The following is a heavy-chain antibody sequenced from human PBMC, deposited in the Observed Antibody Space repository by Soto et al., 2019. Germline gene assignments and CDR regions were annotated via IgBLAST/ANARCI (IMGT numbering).Heavy chain of an antibody. CDR2: ITFSGNTV. Sequence: GGSLRLSCAACGFTLSDSYMSWIRQAPGKGLEWISYITFSGNTVYYADSLKGRFTISRDNAKNSLYLQMNRLRAEDTAVYYCARLSWREKYGMDVWGQGTTVTVSS. CDR1: GFTLSDSY. V-gene: IGHV3-11*01. J-gene: IGHJ6*02. CDR3: ARLSWREKYGMDV.